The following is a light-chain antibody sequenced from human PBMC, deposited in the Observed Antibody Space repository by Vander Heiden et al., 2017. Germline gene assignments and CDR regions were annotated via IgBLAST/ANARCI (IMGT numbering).Light chain of an antibody. CDR3: QQYGGSPGST. J-gene: IGKJ5*01. V-gene: IGKV3D-20*01. CDR2: DAS. Sequence: EIVLTQSSATLSLSQGERATLSCGASQSVSSSYLAWYQQKPGLAPRLLIYDASSRATGIPDRFSDSGSGTDFTLTISRLGPVDFAVYYCQQYGGSPGSTFGPGTRLEIK. CDR1: QSVSSSY.